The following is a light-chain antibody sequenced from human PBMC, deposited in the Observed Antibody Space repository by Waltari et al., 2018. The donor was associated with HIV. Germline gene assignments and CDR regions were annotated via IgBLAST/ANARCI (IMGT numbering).Light chain of an antibody. CDR3: GTWDNSLRTWV. CDR1: SSNIGRNY. V-gene: IGLV1-51*01. Sequence: QSVLTQPPSVSAAPGQKVTISCSGSSSNIGRNYVSWYHQLPGTAPKLLIYDNKSGPLVTPDRFSGSNSGTSATLGITGLQTGDEADYYCGTWDNSLRTWVFGGGTKLTVL. J-gene: IGLJ3*02. CDR2: DNK.